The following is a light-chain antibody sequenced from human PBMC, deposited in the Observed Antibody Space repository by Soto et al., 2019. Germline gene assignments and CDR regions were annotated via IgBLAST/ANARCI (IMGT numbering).Light chain of an antibody. Sequence: QSGLTQPASGSGSPGQSITTSCTGTSSDIGGHHFVSWYQQQSGKAPKLVIYEVTDRPSGVSDRFSGSKSGNTASLTISGLQPEDEADYYCSSYTSSSLYGFGTGTKVTVL. CDR3: SSYTSSSLYG. J-gene: IGLJ1*01. CDR2: EVT. V-gene: IGLV2-14*01. CDR1: SSDIGGHHF.